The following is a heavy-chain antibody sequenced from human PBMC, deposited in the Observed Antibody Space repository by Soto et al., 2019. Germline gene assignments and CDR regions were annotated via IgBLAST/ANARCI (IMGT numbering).Heavy chain of an antibody. V-gene: IGHV3-11*03. CDR1: GFTSSDYY. CDR2: ISSSSIYT. Sequence: PGGSLRLSWAAFGFTSSDYYMGWIRQAPGKGLEWVPYISSSSIYTDYADSVKGRFTISRDNAKNSLFLQMNSLRAEDTAVYYCARNPPDYWGQGTLVTVSS. J-gene: IGHJ4*02. CDR3: ARNPPDY.